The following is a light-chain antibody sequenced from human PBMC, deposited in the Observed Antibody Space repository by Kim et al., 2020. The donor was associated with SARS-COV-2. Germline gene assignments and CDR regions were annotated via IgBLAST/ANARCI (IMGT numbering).Light chain of an antibody. CDR1: KLGDKY. CDR3: QACDSSLWV. V-gene: IGLV3-1*01. J-gene: IGLJ3*02. CDR2: QDS. Sequence: SYELTQPPSVSVSPGQTASITCSGDKLGDKYACWYQQKPGQSPVLVIYQDSKRPSGIPERFSGSNSGNTATLTISGTQAMDEADYYCQACDSSLWVFGGGTQLTVL.